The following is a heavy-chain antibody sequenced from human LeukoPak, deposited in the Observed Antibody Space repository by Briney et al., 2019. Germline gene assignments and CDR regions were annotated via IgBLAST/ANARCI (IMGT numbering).Heavy chain of an antibody. V-gene: IGHV4-39*07. CDR2: IYYSGST. Sequence: SETLSLTCTVSGGSISSSSYYWGWIRQPPGKGLEWIGSIYYSGSTYYNPSLKSRVTISVDTSKNQFSLKLSSVTAADTAVYYCARDPFRSSFDSWGQGTLVTVSS. CDR1: GGSISSSSYY. J-gene: IGHJ4*02. CDR3: ARDPFRSSFDS. D-gene: IGHD3-10*01.